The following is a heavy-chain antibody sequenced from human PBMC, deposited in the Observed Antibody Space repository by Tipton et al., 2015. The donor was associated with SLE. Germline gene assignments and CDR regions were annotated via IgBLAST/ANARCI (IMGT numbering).Heavy chain of an antibody. CDR3: ARVHRATTCIAIFGEVAEGCGMDV. Sequence: GSLRLSCAASGFTFSDHYMSWIRHTPAKGLEWVSYISSGGDYKYYADSVMGRFTISRDNAKNSLYLQMSSLRAEDTALYYCARVHRATTCIAIFGEVAEGCGMDVWGQGTTVTVSS. CDR2: ISSGGDYK. CDR1: GFTFSDHY. J-gene: IGHJ6*02. V-gene: IGHV3-11*01. D-gene: IGHD3-3*01.